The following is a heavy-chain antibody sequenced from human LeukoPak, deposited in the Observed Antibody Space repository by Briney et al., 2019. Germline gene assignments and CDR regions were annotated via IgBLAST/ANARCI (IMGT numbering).Heavy chain of an antibody. CDR3: TSRFRLAHFDY. Sequence: SETLSLTCTVSGASIDGTNWWSWVRQSPGEGLVWIAEISHSGSTNYNPSLESRVTISVDKSKNQFSLNMNSVTAADTAMYYCTSRFRLAHFDYWGQGALVTVSS. V-gene: IGHV4-4*02. CDR1: GASIDGTNW. D-gene: IGHD3-9*01. CDR2: ISHSGST. J-gene: IGHJ4*02.